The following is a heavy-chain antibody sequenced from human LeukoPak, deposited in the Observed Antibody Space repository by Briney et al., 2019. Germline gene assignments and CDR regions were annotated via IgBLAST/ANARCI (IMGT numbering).Heavy chain of an antibody. CDR2: INHSGST. D-gene: IGHD6-19*01. J-gene: IGHJ4*02. V-gene: IGHV4-34*01. Sequence: SETLSLTCAVYGGSFSGYYWSWIRQPPGKGLEWSGEINHSGSTNYNPSLKSRVTISVDTSKNQFSLKLSSVTAADTAVYYCARDGGIAVGFGFDYWGQGTLVTVSS. CDR1: GGSFSGYY. CDR3: ARDGGIAVGFGFDY.